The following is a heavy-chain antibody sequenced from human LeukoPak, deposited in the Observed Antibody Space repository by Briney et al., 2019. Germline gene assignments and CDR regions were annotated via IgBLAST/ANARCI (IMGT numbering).Heavy chain of an antibody. CDR1: RGTFSSYT. CDR2: IIPILGIA. V-gene: IGHV1-69*02. Sequence: SSVKVSCKASRGTFSSYTISWVRQAPGQGLEWMGRIIPILGIANYAQKLQGRVTITADKSTSTAYMELRSLRSEDTAVYYCAGGYCSSTSCYKFDYWGQGTLVTVSS. CDR3: AGGYCSSTSCYKFDY. D-gene: IGHD2-2*02. J-gene: IGHJ4*02.